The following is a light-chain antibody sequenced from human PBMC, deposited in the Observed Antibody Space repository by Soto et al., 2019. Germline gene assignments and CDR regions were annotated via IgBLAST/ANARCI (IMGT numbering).Light chain of an antibody. CDR1: SSDVGGYNY. CDR3: SSYAGSNNLV. Sequence: QSALTQPPSASGSPGQSVTISCTGTSSDVGGYNYVSWYQQHPGKAPKLMIYEVSKRPSGVPDRFSGSKSGNTASLTVSGLQAEDEADYYCSSYAGSNNLVFGTGTKLTV. V-gene: IGLV2-8*01. J-gene: IGLJ1*01. CDR2: EVS.